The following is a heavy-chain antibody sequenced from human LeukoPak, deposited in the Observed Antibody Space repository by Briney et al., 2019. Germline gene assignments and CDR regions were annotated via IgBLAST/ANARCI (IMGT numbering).Heavy chain of an antibody. J-gene: IGHJ4*02. CDR2: ISSNGGST. CDR3: ARELAYSGSNYYFDY. D-gene: IGHD1-26*01. V-gene: IGHV3-64*01. CDR1: GFTFSSYA. Sequence: GGSLRLSCAASGFTFSSYATHWVRQAPGKGLEYASAISSNGGSTYYANSVKGRFTISRDNSKNTLYLQMGSLRAEDMAVYYCARELAYSGSNYYFDYWGQGTLVTVSS.